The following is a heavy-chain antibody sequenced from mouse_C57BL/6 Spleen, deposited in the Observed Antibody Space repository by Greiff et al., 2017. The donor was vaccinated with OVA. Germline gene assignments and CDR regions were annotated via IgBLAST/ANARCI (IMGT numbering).Heavy chain of an antibody. V-gene: IGHV1-76*01. CDR2: IYPGSGNT. Sequence: VQLQQSGAELVRPGASVKLSCKASGYTFTDYYINWVKQRPGQGLEWIARIYPGSGNTYYNEKFKGKATLTAEKSSSTAYMQLSSLTSEDSAVYFCAREGTAQVSAWFAYWGQGTLVTVSA. CDR1: GYTFTDYY. CDR3: AREGTAQVSAWFAY. J-gene: IGHJ3*01. D-gene: IGHD3-2*02.